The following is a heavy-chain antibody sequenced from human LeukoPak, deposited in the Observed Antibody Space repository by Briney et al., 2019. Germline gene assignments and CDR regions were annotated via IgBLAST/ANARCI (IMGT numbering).Heavy chain of an antibody. Sequence: SVKVSCKTSGGTFTSYAITWVRQAPGQGLEWMGKIIPISGTTSYAQKFQGRVTFTADESTSTAYMELSSLRSEDTALYYCARKLRLGGNWFDPWGQGTLITVSS. CDR3: ARKLRLGGNWFDP. J-gene: IGHJ5*02. CDR2: IIPISGTT. D-gene: IGHD1-26*01. V-gene: IGHV1-69*15. CDR1: GGTFTSYA.